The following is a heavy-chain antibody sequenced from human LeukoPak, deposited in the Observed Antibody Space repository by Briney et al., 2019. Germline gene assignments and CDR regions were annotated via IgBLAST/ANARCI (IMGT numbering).Heavy chain of an antibody. J-gene: IGHJ4*02. D-gene: IGHD2-2*02. Sequence: PSETLSLTCTVSGASISSGGYYWSWIRQHPGKGLEWIGYIYYSGSTYYNPSLKSRVTISIDTSKNQFSLKLRSVTAADTAVYYCARTDCSSTSCYIDYWGQGTLVTVSS. CDR1: GASISSGGYY. CDR2: IYYSGST. CDR3: ARTDCSSTSCYIDY. V-gene: IGHV4-31*03.